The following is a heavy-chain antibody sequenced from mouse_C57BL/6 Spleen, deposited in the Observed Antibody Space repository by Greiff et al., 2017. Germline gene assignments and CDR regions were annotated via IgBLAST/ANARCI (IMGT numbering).Heavy chain of an antibody. CDR1: GYTFTSYD. CDR3: ARDWDDY. J-gene: IGHJ2*01. V-gene: IGHV1-85*01. CDR2: IYPRDGST. D-gene: IGHD4-1*01. Sequence: VKLVESGPELVKPGASVKLSCKASGYTFTSYDINWVKQRPGQGLEWIGWIYPRDGSTKYNEKFKGKATLTVDTSSSTAYMELHSLTSEDSAVYFCARDWDDYWGQGTTLTVSS.